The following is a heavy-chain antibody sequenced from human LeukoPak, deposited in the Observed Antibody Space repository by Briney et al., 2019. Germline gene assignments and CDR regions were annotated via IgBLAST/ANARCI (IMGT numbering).Heavy chain of an antibody. Sequence: GGSLRLSCAASGFTVSSNYMNWVRQAPGKGLEWVSVIYSGGSTYCADSVKGRFTISRDNSKNTLYLQMNSLRAEDTAVYYCARATYSSSWYYFDYWGQGTLVTVSS. CDR1: GFTVSSNY. CDR2: IYSGGST. V-gene: IGHV3-53*01. J-gene: IGHJ4*02. CDR3: ARATYSSSWYYFDY. D-gene: IGHD6-13*01.